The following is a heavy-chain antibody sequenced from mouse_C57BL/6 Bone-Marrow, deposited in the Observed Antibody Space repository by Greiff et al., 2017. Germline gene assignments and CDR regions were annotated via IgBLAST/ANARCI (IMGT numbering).Heavy chain of an antibody. Sequence: QVQLQQSGAELVRPGTSVKVSCKASGYAFTNYLIEWVKQRPGQGLEWIGVINPGSGGTNYNEKFKGKATLTEDKSSSTAYMQLSSLTSEDSAVYCCARSMNWDSWFAYWGQGTLVTVSA. J-gene: IGHJ3*01. CDR2: INPGSGGT. D-gene: IGHD4-1*01. CDR3: ARSMNWDSWFAY. V-gene: IGHV1-54*01. CDR1: GYAFTNYL.